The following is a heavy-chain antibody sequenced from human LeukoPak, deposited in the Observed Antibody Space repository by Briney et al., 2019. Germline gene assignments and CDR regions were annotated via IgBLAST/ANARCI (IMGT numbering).Heavy chain of an antibody. CDR3: TRLDCRSTSCSDY. V-gene: IGHV3-73*01. CDR1: GFTFSGSA. J-gene: IGHJ4*02. Sequence: PGGSLRLSCAASGFTFSGSAMHWVRQASGKGLEWVGRIRSNANSYETAYAASGKGRFDICRDDTRNTADLQMNSLKTEDTAGYCCTRLDCRSTSCSDYWGQGTLVTVSS. CDR2: IRSNANSYET. D-gene: IGHD2-2*01.